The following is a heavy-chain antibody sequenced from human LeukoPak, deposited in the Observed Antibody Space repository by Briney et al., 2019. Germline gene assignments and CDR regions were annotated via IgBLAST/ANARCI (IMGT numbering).Heavy chain of an antibody. V-gene: IGHV4-39*07. D-gene: IGHD1-26*01. J-gene: IGHJ4*02. Sequence: SETLSLTCTVSGGSISSSSYYWGWIRQPPGKGLEWIGSIYYSGSIYYNPAVKSRVTISVHKSKNQFSLKLAAVSGEGTALHYCARARVGTIDYWGQGTLVTVSS. CDR3: ARARVGTIDY. CDR2: IYYSGSI. CDR1: GGSISSSSYY.